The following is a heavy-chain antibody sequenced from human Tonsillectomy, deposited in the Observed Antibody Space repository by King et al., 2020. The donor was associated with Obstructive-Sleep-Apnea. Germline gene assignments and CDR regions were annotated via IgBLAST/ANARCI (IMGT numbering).Heavy chain of an antibody. Sequence: VQLVESGGGLVKPGGSLRLSCAASGFTFSSYSMNWVRQAPGKGLEWVSSISRSSSYIYYADSVKGRFTISRDNAKNSLYLQMSSLRAEDTAVYYCARDALASGSGIDYWGQGTLVTVSS. CDR1: GFTFSSYS. V-gene: IGHV3-21*01. CDR3: ARDALASGSGIDY. J-gene: IGHJ4*02. D-gene: IGHD3-10*01. CDR2: ISRSSSYI.